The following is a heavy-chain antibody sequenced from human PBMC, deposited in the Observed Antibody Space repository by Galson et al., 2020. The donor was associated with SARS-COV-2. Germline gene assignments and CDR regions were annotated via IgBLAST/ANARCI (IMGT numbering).Heavy chain of an antibody. CDR2: IYYSGST. CDR3: ARGGRGYSYGAFDY. V-gene: IGHV4-30-4*01. CDR1: GGSISSGDYY. D-gene: IGHD5-18*01. Sequence: ETSETLSLTCTVSGGSISSGDYYWSWIRQPPGKGLEWIGYIYYSGSTYYNPSLKSRVTISVDTSKNQFSLKLSSVTAADTAVYYCARGGRGYSYGAFDYWGQGTLVTVSS. J-gene: IGHJ4*02.